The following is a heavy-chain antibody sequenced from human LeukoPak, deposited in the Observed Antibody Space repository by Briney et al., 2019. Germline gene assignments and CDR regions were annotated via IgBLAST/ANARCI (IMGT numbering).Heavy chain of an antibody. J-gene: IGHJ5*02. CDR3: ARGGILGFGLGPRFDP. CDR2: ISAYNGNT. V-gene: IGHV1-18*01. Sequence: ASVKVSCKASGCTFTSYGTSWVRQAPGQGLEWMGWISAYNGNTDYAQKLQGRVTVTTDTSTSTAYMELRSLRSDDTAVYYCARGGILGFGLGPRFDPWGQGTLVTVSS. D-gene: IGHD3-16*01. CDR1: GCTFTSYG.